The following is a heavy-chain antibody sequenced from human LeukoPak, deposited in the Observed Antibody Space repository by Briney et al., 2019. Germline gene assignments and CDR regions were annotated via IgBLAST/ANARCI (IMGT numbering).Heavy chain of an antibody. D-gene: IGHD5-18*01. V-gene: IGHV3-74*01. J-gene: IGHJ6*02. Sequence: GXSLRLSCAASGFTFTTYWMHWVRQAPGKGLVWVSHINSDGSITSYADSVKGRFTISRDNAKNTLYLQMNSLRAEDTAVYYCARDAVDTANAVWGQGTTVTVSS. CDR3: ARDAVDTANAV. CDR2: INSDGSIT. CDR1: GFTFTTYW.